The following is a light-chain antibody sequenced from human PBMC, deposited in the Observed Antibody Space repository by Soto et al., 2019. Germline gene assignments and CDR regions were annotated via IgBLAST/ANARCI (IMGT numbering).Light chain of an antibody. CDR3: QHYGSSLT. J-gene: IGKJ2*01. CDR1: QSVSSSF. V-gene: IGKV3-20*01. Sequence: EIVLTQSPGTLSLSPGERATLSCRASQSVSSSFLAWYQQKPGQAPRLLIYGASSRATGIPDRFSGSGSGTDFTLTISRLEPEDFAVYYCQHYGSSLTFGQGTKLEIK. CDR2: GAS.